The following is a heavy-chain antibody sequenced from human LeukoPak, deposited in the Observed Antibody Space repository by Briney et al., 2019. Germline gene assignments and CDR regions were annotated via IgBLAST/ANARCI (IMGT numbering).Heavy chain of an antibody. Sequence: GGSLRLSCAASGFTFSSYEMHWVRQAPGKGLEWVSQITSSGGTIHYADSVQGRFTISRDNAKNSLYLQMNSLRAEDTAVYYCARGDSTVTTITSRRGYYYYYYMDVWGKGTTVTVSS. CDR2: ITSSGGTI. CDR1: GFTFSSYE. V-gene: IGHV3-48*03. CDR3: ARGDSTVTTITSRRGYYYYYYMDV. D-gene: IGHD4-17*01. J-gene: IGHJ6*03.